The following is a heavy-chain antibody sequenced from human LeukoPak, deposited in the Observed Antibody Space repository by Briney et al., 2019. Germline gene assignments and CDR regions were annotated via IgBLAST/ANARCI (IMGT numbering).Heavy chain of an antibody. J-gene: IGHJ4*02. V-gene: IGHV4-39*01. D-gene: IGHD4-17*01. CDR3: ARGRGDYTLCYFDF. CDR2: IYYSGST. CDR1: GGSISSTNDY. Sequence: SSETLSLTCTVSGGSISSTNDYWGWIRQPPGKGLEWIGSIYYSGSTYYNQSLKSRVTISVDTSKKQFSLKLSSVTAADTAVYYCARGRGDYTLCYFDFWGQGTLVTVSS.